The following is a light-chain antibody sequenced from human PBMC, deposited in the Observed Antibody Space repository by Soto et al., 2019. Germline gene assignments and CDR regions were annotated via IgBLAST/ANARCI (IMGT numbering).Light chain of an antibody. CDR3: SSFAGGSVV. Sequence: QSALTQPRAVSGSRGQSATISCTGTSSDVGGSNYVSWYQQLPGEAPKLIIYEVNKRPSGVPDRFSGSKSGNTASLAISGLQAEDEANYYCSSFAGGSVVFGGGTKLPVL. V-gene: IGLV2-11*01. CDR1: SSDVGGSNY. J-gene: IGLJ2*01. CDR2: EVN.